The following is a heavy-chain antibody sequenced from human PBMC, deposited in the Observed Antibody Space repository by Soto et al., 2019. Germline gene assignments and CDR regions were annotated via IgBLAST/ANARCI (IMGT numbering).Heavy chain of an antibody. Sequence: QVQLVQSGAEVKKPGASVKVSCKASGYTFTSYDVNWVRQATGQGLEWMGWMNPNSGNTGYAQKFQGRVTMTTNTSISTAYMELSSLRSEDTAVYYCARERSSSKRFDPWGQGTLVTVSS. J-gene: IGHJ5*02. CDR3: ARERSSSKRFDP. CDR1: GYTFTSYD. V-gene: IGHV1-8*01. CDR2: MNPNSGNT. D-gene: IGHD3-16*02.